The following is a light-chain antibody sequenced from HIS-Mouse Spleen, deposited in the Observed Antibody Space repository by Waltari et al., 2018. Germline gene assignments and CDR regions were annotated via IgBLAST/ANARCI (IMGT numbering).Light chain of an antibody. CDR1: QSVSSY. CDR2: DAP. Sequence: EIVLTPSPATLSFSPGERATLSYRASQSVSSYLAWYQQKPGPAPRLLIYDAPNRATGIPARFSGSGSGTDFTLTISSLEPEDFAVYYCQQRSNWPRTFGQGTKLEIK. CDR3: QQRSNWPRT. J-gene: IGKJ2*02. V-gene: IGKV3-11*01.